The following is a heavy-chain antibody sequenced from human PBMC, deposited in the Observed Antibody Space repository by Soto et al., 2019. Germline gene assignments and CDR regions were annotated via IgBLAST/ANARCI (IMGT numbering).Heavy chain of an antibody. CDR2: ISYDGSNK. Sequence: LRLSCAASGFTFSSYAMHWVRQAPGKGLEWVAVISYDGSNKYYADSVKGRFTISRDNSKNTLYLQMNSLRAEDTAVYYCARSIVVVVAATRRYNWFDPWGQGTLVTVSS. CDR3: ARSIVVVVAATRRYNWFDP. V-gene: IGHV3-30-3*01. D-gene: IGHD2-15*01. CDR1: GFTFSSYA. J-gene: IGHJ5*02.